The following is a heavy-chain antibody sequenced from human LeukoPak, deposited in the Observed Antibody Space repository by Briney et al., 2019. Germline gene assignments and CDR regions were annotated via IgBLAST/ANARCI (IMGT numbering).Heavy chain of an antibody. V-gene: IGHV3-30*02. CDR2: IRYDGSNK. Sequence: GGSLRLSCAASGFTFSSYGMHWVRQAPGKGLEWVAFIRYDGSNKYYADSVKGRFTISRDNSKNTLYLQMNSLRAEDTAVYYCAKGGVGAVPYFDYWGQGTLVTVSS. CDR3: AKGGVGAVPYFDY. D-gene: IGHD1-26*01. J-gene: IGHJ4*02. CDR1: GFTFSSYG.